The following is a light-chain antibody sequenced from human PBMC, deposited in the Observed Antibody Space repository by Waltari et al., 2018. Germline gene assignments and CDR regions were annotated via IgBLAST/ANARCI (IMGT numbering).Light chain of an antibody. CDR3: QQYNSYSLLT. Sequence: DIQMTQSPSTLSPSVCDRFTITCRASQSISNWLDWYQQKPGKAPKLLIYKASTVESGGPSRFSGSGSGTEFTLTISSLQPDDFATYYCQQYNSYSLLTFGGGTKVEIK. J-gene: IGKJ4*01. CDR2: KAS. V-gene: IGKV1-5*03. CDR1: QSISNW.